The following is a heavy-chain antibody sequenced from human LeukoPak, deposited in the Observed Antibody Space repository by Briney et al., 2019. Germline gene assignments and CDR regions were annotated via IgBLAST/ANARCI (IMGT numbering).Heavy chain of an antibody. J-gene: IGHJ6*02. D-gene: IGHD1-1*01. CDR3: AREGTTGGYYYYGMDV. CDR1: GYTFTSYG. Sequence: ASVKVPCKASGYTFTSYGISWVRQAPGQGLEWMGWISAYNGNTNYAQKLQGRVTMTTDTSTSTAYMELRSLRSDDTAVYYCAREGTTGGYYYYGMDVWGQGTTVTVSS. V-gene: IGHV1-18*01. CDR2: ISAYNGNT.